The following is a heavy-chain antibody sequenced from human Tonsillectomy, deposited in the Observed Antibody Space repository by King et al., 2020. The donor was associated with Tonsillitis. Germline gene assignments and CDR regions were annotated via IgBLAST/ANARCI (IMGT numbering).Heavy chain of an antibody. D-gene: IGHD5-12*01. J-gene: IGHJ4*02. CDR3: ARLGPVAIDY. CDR2: INHSGST. CDR1: GGSFSGYY. V-gene: IGHV4-34*01. Sequence: VQLQQWGAGLLKPSETLSLTCAVYGGSFSGYYWSWIRQPPGKGLEWIGEINHSGSTNYNPSHKSRVTISVDTSKNQFSLKLSSVTAADTAVYYCARLGPVAIDYWGQGTLVTVSS.